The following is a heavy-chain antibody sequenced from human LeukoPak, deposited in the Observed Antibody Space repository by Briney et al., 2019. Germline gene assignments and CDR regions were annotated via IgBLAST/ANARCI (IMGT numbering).Heavy chain of an antibody. CDR3: ARERYYDSSGYRGYFDY. J-gene: IGHJ4*02. D-gene: IGHD3-22*01. Sequence: GASVKVCCKASGGTFSSYAISWVRQAPGQGLEWMGGIIPIFGTANYAQKFQGRVTITTDESTSTAYMELSSLRSEDTAVYYCARERYYDSSGYRGYFDYWGQGTLVTVSS. CDR1: GGTFSSYA. V-gene: IGHV1-69*05. CDR2: IIPIFGTA.